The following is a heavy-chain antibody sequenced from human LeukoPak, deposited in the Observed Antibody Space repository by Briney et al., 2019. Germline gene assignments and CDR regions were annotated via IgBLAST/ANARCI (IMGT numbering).Heavy chain of an antibody. Sequence: ASVKVSCKASGYTFTSYGISWVRQAPGQGLEWMGWISAYNGNTNYAQKLQGRVTMTTDTSTSTAYIELRSLRSDDTAVYYCARDEPVATIAMGGDYWGQGTLVTVSS. CDR1: GYTFTSYG. CDR2: ISAYNGNT. J-gene: IGHJ4*02. D-gene: IGHD5-12*01. V-gene: IGHV1-18*01. CDR3: ARDEPVATIAMGGDY.